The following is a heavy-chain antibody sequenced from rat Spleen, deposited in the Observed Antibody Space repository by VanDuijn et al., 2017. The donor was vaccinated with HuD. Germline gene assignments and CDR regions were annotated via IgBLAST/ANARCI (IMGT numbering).Heavy chain of an antibody. J-gene: IGHJ3*01. CDR1: GFTFSDYN. D-gene: IGHD1-9*01. CDR3: ARGGYNYGWFAY. Sequence: EVQLVESGGGLVQPGRSLKLSCAASGFTFSDYNMAWVRQAPKKGLEWVATIIYDGTSTYYRDSVKGRFTISRDNAKNTLYLQMDSLRSEDTATYYCARGGYNYGWFAYWGQGTLVTVSS. V-gene: IGHV5S10*01. CDR2: IIYDGTST.